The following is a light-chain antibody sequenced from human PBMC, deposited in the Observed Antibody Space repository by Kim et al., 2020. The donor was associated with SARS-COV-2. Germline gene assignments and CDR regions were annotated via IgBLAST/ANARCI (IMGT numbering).Light chain of an antibody. CDR1: SSDCGVYYY. CDR3: SSFAGSNHVV. CDR2: EVT. J-gene: IGLJ1*01. V-gene: IGLV2-8*01. Sequence: QSFTITCTCTSSDCGVYYYVSLYQPHPVQAPNLRIYEVTQRPSGVPDLFSGSKSGNTASLTVSGLQAEDEADYYCSSFAGSNHVVFGTGTKVTVL.